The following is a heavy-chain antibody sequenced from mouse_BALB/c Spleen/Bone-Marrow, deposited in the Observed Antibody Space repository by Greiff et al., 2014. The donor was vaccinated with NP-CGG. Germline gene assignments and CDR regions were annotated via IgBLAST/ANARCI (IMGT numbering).Heavy chain of an antibody. D-gene: IGHD1-1*01. J-gene: IGHJ2*01. CDR2: INPYNGDT. CDR1: GYSFTGSF. V-gene: IGHV1-20*01. Sequence: DVQLQESGPELVKPGASVKISCKASGYSFTGSFMNWVKQSHGKSLEWIGRINPYNGDTFNNQKFKGKATLTVDKSSSTAHMELRSLTTEDSAVDYCGAPYYYSSSDFDYWGQGTTLTVSS. CDR3: GAPYYYSSSDFDY.